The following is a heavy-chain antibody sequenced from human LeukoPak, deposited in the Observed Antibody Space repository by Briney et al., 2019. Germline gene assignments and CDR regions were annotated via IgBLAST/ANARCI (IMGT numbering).Heavy chain of an antibody. D-gene: IGHD3-10*01. J-gene: IGHJ4*02. CDR2: TNLNSGDT. V-gene: IGHV1-2*02. Sequence: ASVKVSCKASGYTFTDYYMYWVRQAPGQGLEWMGWTNLNSGDTHYAQKFQGRVTMTRDTSIATAYMELSSLTSDDTPVYYCARTLFGGPHDHWGQGTLVTVSS. CDR3: ARTLFGGPHDH. CDR1: GYTFTDYY.